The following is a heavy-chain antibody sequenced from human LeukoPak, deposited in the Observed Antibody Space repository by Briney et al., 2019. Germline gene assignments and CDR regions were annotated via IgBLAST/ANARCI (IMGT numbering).Heavy chain of an antibody. D-gene: IGHD6-6*01. CDR1: GGSFSGYY. Sequence: PSETLSLTCAVYGGSFSGYYWSWIRQPPGKGLEWIGEINHSGSTNYNPSLKSRVTISVDTSKNQFSLKVNSVTAADTAVYFCARVEREQLVDYYWGQGTLVTVSS. J-gene: IGHJ4*02. CDR2: INHSGST. CDR3: ARVEREQLVDYY. V-gene: IGHV4-34*01.